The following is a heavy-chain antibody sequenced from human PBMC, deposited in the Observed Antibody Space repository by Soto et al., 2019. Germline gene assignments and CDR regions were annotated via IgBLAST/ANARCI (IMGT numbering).Heavy chain of an antibody. CDR3: AISGYCSGGSCYPSPY. J-gene: IGHJ4*02. D-gene: IGHD2-15*01. V-gene: IGHV1-8*01. CDR1: GYTFTSYD. Sequence: ASVKVSCKASGYTFTSYDINWVRQATGQGLEWMGWMNPNSGNTGYAQKFQGRVTMTRNTSISTAYMELSSLRSEDTAVYYCAISGYCSGGSCYPSPYWGQGTLVTVSS. CDR2: MNPNSGNT.